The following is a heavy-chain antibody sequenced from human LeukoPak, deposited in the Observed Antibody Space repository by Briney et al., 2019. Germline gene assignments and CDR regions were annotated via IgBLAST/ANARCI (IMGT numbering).Heavy chain of an antibody. V-gene: IGHV1-2*06. CDR2: INPNSGGT. CDR1: GYTLTELS. CDR3: AREPGDY. J-gene: IGHJ4*02. Sequence: ASVKVSCKVSGYTLTELSMHWVRQAPGQGLEWMGRINPNSGGTNYAQKFQGRVTMTRDTSISTAYMELSRLRSDDTAVYYCAREPGDYWGQGTLVTVSS.